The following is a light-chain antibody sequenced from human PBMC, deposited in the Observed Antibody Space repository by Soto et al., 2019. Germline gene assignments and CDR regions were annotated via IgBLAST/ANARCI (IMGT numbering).Light chain of an antibody. J-gene: IGLJ1*01. CDR2: DVS. Sequence: QSVLTQPASVSGSPGQSITISCTGTSSDVGRYDFVSWYQQHPGKAPKVMIYDVSNRPSGVSNRFSGSKSGNTASLTISGLQAEDEADYYCCSYTSSDTYVFGIGTKVTV. CDR1: SSDVGRYDF. V-gene: IGLV2-14*01. CDR3: CSYTSSDTYV.